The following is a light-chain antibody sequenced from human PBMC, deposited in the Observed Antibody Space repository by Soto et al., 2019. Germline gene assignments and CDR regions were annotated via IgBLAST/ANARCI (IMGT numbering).Light chain of an antibody. CDR1: SSDVGGYKY. V-gene: IGLV2-14*01. J-gene: IGLJ1*01. CDR2: EVT. CDR3: SSYTITSIRSV. Sequence: QSALTQPASVSGSPGQSITISCNGTSSDVGGYKYVSWYQHHPGKAPKLMIYEVTNRPSGVSNRFSGSKSGNTASLTISGLLAEDEADYYCSSYTITSIRSVFATGTKVTVL.